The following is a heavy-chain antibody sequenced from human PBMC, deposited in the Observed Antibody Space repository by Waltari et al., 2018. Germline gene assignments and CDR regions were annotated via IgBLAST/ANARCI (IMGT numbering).Heavy chain of an antibody. CDR3: ARQLELLLEENNWFDP. Sequence: QLQLQESGPGLVKPSETLSLTCTVSGGSISSSSYYWGWIRQPPGKGLEWIGSIYYSGSTYYNPSLKSRVTISVDTSKNQFSLKLSSVTAADTAVYYCARQLELLLEENNWFDPWGQGTLVTVSS. CDR1: GGSISSSSYY. J-gene: IGHJ5*02. V-gene: IGHV4-39*01. CDR2: IYYSGST. D-gene: IGHD1-7*01.